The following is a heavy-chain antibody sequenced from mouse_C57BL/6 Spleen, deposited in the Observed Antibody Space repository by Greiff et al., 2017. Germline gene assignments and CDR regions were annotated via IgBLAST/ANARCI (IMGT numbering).Heavy chain of an antibody. J-gene: IGHJ2*01. Sequence: EVKLMESGGGLVKPGGSLKLSCAASGFTFSDYGMHWVRQAPEKGLAWVAYISSGRSTIYYADTVKGRFTICRDNAKNTLFLQMTSLRSEDTAMYYCARYYYRSSYLYYWGHGTTLTVSS. CDR1: GFTFSDYG. D-gene: IGHD1-1*01. V-gene: IGHV5-17*01. CDR3: ARYYYRSSYLYY. CDR2: ISSGRSTI.